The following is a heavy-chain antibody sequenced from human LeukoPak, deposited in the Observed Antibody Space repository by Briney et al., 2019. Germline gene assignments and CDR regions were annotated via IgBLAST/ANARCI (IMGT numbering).Heavy chain of an antibody. D-gene: IGHD6-19*01. CDR3: ARVHGFGYSSGWYYYYMDV. CDR2: INWDGGST. CDR1: GFPFYYYG. V-gene: IGHV3-20*03. Sequence: GSPKLSFAASGFPFYYYGMSWGRPGSGKGPEWGSGINWDGGSTGYADSVKGRFTISRDNAKNSLYLQMNSLRAEDTALYYCARVHGFGYSSGWYYYYMDVWGKGTTVTVSS. J-gene: IGHJ6*03.